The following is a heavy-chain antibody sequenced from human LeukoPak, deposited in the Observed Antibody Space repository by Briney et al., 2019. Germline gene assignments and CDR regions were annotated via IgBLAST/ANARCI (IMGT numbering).Heavy chain of an antibody. CDR1: GGSISSSSYY. J-gene: IGHJ6*03. D-gene: IGHD3-10*01. V-gene: IGHV4-39*07. CDR3: ARVVGYYYGSGSYYNGYYYYYMDV. CDR2: IYYSGST. Sequence: PSETLSLTCTVSGGSISSSSYYWGWIRQPPGKGLEWIGSIYYSGSTNYNPSLKSRVTISVDTSKNQFSLKLSSVTAADTAVYYCARVVGYYYGSGSYYNGYYYYYMDVWGKGTTVTISS.